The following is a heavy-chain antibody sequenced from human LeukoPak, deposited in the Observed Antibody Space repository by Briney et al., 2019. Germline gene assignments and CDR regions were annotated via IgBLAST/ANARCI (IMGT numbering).Heavy chain of an antibody. CDR1: GFTFSSYS. J-gene: IGHJ4*02. D-gene: IGHD3-10*01. Sequence: GSLRLSCAASGFTFSSYSMNWVRQAPGKGLEWVSSISSSSSYIYYADSVKGRFTISRDNAKNSLYLQMNSLRAEDTAVYYCARDGGHPLWFGELLFRGEYYFDYWGQGTLVTVSS. CDR2: ISSSSSYI. CDR3: ARDGGHPLWFGELLFRGEYYFDY. V-gene: IGHV3-21*01.